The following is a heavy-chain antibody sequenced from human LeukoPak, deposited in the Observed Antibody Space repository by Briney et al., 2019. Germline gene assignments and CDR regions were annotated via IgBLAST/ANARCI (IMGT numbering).Heavy chain of an antibody. CDR3: TRRLSSSQYYDY. D-gene: IGHD6-13*01. CDR2: IKSKTDGETT. J-gene: IGHJ4*02. V-gene: IGHV3-15*01. Sequence: GGSLRLSCAASGFTFSNAWMSWVRQAPGKGLEWVGRIKSKTDGETTDYAAPVKGRFTISRDDSKNTLYLQMNSLKTEDTAVYYCTRRLSSSQYYDYWGQGTLVTVSS. CDR1: GFTFSNAW.